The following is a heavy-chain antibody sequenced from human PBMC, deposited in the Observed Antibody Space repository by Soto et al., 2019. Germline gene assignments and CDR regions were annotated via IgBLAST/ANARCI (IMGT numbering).Heavy chain of an antibody. CDR3: ASRSGYPESYDY. J-gene: IGHJ4*02. CDR2: VHYSGST. Sequence: SETLSLTCTVSGASITAYYWSWIRQPPGKGLEWIGYVHYSGSTKYNPSLKSRVTISVDTSRNQFSLKLSSVTAADTAVYYCASRSGYPESYDYWGQGALVTVSS. D-gene: IGHD5-12*01. CDR1: GASITAYY. V-gene: IGHV4-59*08.